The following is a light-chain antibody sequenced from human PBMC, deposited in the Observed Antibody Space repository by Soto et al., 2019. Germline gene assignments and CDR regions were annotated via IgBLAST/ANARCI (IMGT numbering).Light chain of an antibody. CDR2: DVS. CDR1: SSDVGGYHY. J-gene: IGLJ2*01. CDR3: SSYTRGSVLR. V-gene: IGLV2-14*01. Sequence: QSVLTQPASVSGSPGQSITFSCTGTSSDVGGYHYVSWYQQHPGKAPKLMIYDVSNRPSGVSNRFSGSKSGNTASLTISGLQGEDEADYFCSSYTRGSVLRFGGGTKVTVL.